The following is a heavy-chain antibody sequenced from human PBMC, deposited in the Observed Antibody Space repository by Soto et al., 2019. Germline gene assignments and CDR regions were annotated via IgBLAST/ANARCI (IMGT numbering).Heavy chain of an antibody. V-gene: IGHV3-23*01. Sequence: PWWSLRLSCSASGFTFSPYAMSWCRQAPGKGLEWVSSISGSGGSTHYADSVKGRFTVSRDNSKRALSLQMSSLREEDTATYYCAKGLRRLLRTQYYYGLDVWGRGTTVTVSS. D-gene: IGHD3-10*01. CDR1: GFTFSPYA. CDR3: AKGLRRLLRTQYYYGLDV. J-gene: IGHJ6*02. CDR2: ISGSGGST.